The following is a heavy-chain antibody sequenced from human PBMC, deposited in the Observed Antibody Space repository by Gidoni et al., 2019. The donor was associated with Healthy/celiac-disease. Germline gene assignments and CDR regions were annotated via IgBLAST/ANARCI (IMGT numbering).Heavy chain of an antibody. V-gene: IGHV1-3*01. Sequence: QVQLVQSGAEVKKPGASVKVSCKASGYTFTNYAILWVRQAPGQRLEWMGWINADNGNTKYSQKFQGRVTLTRDTSASTAYMELSSLRSEDTAVYYCARVGSGFDSWGQGTLVTVSS. D-gene: IGHD1-26*01. CDR3: ARVGSGFDS. CDR1: GYTFTNYA. CDR2: INADNGNT. J-gene: IGHJ4*02.